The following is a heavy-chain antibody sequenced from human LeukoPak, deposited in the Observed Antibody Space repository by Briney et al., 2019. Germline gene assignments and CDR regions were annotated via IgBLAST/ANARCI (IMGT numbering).Heavy chain of an antibody. J-gene: IGHJ4*02. V-gene: IGHV3-7*01. CDR1: AFTFSNYW. CDR2: IKEDGGEI. CDR3: ARDTPHGQLWLD. Sequence: PGGSLRLSCAASAFTFSNYWMSWVRQAPGKGLEWVANIKEDGGEINYVDSVKGRFTISRDNAKNSLYLQMNSLGAEDTAVYYCARDTPHGQLWLDWGQGTLVTVSS. D-gene: IGHD5-18*01.